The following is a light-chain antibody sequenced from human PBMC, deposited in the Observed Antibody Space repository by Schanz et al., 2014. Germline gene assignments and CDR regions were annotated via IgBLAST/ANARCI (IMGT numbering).Light chain of an antibody. J-gene: IGLJ2*01. CDR1: SSDVGRYNF. Sequence: QSALTQPPSASGSRGQSVTISCTGSSSDVGRYNFVSWYQQHPGKAPKLLIYEVNKRPSGVPDRFSGFKSGNTASLTISGLQAEDEADYYCSAYTSSSTLVFGGGTKLT. CDR2: EVN. V-gene: IGLV2-8*01. CDR3: SAYTSSSTLV.